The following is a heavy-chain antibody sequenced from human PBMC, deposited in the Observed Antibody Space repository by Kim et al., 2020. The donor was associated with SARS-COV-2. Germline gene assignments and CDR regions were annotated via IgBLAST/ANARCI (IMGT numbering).Heavy chain of an antibody. D-gene: IGHD2-21*02. Sequence: GGSLRLSCAASGFTFSSYGMHWVRQAPGKGLEWVAVISYDGSNKYYADSVKGRFTISRDNSKNTLYLQMNSLRAEDTAVYYCAKDHYHVVTLPDYWGQGTLVTVSS. CDR3: AKDHYHVVTLPDY. CDR2: ISYDGSNK. V-gene: IGHV3-30*18. CDR1: GFTFSSYG. J-gene: IGHJ4*02.